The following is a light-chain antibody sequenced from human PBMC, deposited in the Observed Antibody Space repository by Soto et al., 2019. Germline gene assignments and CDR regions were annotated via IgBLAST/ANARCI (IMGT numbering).Light chain of an antibody. V-gene: IGLV2-23*01. Sequence: QSALTQPASVSGSPGQSITISCTGTSSDVGSYNRVSWYQQHPGKAPKLMLYEGSKRPSGVSNRFSGSKSGNTASLTISGLQAEDEADYYCCSYAGSSTFYVFGTGTKLTVL. CDR3: CSYAGSSTFYV. CDR1: SSDVGSYNR. J-gene: IGLJ1*01. CDR2: EGS.